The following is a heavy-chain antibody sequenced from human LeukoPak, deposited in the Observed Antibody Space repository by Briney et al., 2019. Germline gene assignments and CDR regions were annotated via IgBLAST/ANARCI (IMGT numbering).Heavy chain of an antibody. D-gene: IGHD4/OR15-4a*01. CDR2: ITSKTYGETT. J-gene: IGHJ6*03. Sequence: PGGSLRLSCTTSGFNFDFYAMTWVRQAPGKGLEWVGSITSKTYGETTENAASVKGRFTISRDDSKSVAYLQMTSLKTEDTAVYYCARVGGAKEPYYYFMDVWGKGTTVTVSS. CDR3: ARVGGAKEPYYYFMDV. CDR1: GFNFDFYA. V-gene: IGHV3-49*04.